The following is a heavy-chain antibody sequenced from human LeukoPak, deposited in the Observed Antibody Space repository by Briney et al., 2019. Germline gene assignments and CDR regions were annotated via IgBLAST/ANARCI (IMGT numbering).Heavy chain of an antibody. CDR2: IYYSGST. V-gene: IGHV4-59*11. J-gene: IGHJ5*02. CDR1: GGSISSHY. Sequence: PSETLSLTCTVSGGSISSHYWSWIWQPPGKGLEWIGYIYYSGSTNYNPSLKSRVTISVDTSKNQFSLKLSSVTAADTAVYYCARESNWFDPWGQGTLVIVSS. CDR3: ARESNWFDP.